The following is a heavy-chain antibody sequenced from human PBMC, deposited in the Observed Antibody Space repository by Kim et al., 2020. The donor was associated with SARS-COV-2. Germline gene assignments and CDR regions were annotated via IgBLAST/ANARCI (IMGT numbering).Heavy chain of an antibody. D-gene: IGHD3-16*02. CDR2: IYYSGST. J-gene: IGHJ4*02. V-gene: IGHV4-39*01. Sequence: SETLSLTCTVSGGSISSSSYYWGWIRQPPGKGLEWIGSIYYSGSTYYNPSLKSRVTISVDTSKNQFSLKLSSVTAADTAVYYCARQGADYDYIWGSYRPGRLFDYWGQGTLVTVSS. CDR1: GGSISSSSYY. CDR3: ARQGADYDYIWGSYRPGRLFDY.